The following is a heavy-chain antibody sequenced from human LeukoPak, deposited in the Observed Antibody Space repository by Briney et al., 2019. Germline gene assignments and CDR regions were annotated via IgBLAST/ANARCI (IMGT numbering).Heavy chain of an antibody. V-gene: IGHV4-34*01. CDR2: INHSGST. D-gene: IGHD3-10*01. CDR3: ARHPLWFGDFRMDV. J-gene: IGHJ6*02. Sequence: KPSETLSLTCAVYGGSFSGYYWSWIRQPPGKGLEWIGEINHSGSTNYNPSLKSRVTISVDTSKNQFSLKLSSVTAADTGVYYCARHPLWFGDFRMDVWGQGTTVTVSS. CDR1: GGSFSGYY.